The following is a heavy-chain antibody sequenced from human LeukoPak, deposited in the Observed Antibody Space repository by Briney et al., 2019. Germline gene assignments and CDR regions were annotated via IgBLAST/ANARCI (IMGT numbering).Heavy chain of an antibody. V-gene: IGHV3-21*01. J-gene: IGHJ4*02. CDR2: ISSSSSYI. Sequence: GGSLRLSCAASGFTFSSYSMNWVRQAPGKGLEWVSSISSSSSYIYYADSVKGRFTISRDNSKNSLYLQMNSLRAEDTAVYYCAREEAAAKDYWGQGTLVTVSS. CDR1: GFTFSSYS. CDR3: AREEAAAKDY. D-gene: IGHD6-13*01.